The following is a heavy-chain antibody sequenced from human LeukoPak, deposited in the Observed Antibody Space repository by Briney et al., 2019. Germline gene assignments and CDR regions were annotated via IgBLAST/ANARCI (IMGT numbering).Heavy chain of an antibody. CDR2: VSRFGGTT. CDR1: GFTFDSYA. V-gene: IGHV3-23*01. Sequence: PGGSLRLSCAASGFTFDSYAMSWVRQAPGKGLEWVSAVSRFGGTTYYADSAKGRSTISRDNSNNTVYLQMNSLRVGDTALYYCVKHVGSRWSNNRFDPWGQGALVTVS. D-gene: IGHD6-13*01. CDR3: VKHVGSRWSNNRFDP. J-gene: IGHJ5*02.